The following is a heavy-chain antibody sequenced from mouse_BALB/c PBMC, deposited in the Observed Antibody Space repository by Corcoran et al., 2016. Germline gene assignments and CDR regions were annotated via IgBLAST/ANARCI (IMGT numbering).Heavy chain of an antibody. CDR3: ASYGSSDY. CDR2: INTYTGEP. J-gene: IGHJ2*01. CDR1: GYTFTNYG. Sequence: QIQLVQSGPELKKPGETVKISCKASGYTFTNYGMNWVKQAPGKGLKWMGWINTYTGEPTYVDDFKGRFAFSLETSASTAYLQINNLKNEDTATYFCASYGSSDYWGQGTTLTVSS. D-gene: IGHD1-1*01. V-gene: IGHV9-3-1*01.